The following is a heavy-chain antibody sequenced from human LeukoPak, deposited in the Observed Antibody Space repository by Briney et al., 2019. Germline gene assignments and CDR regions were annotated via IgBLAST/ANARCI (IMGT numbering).Heavy chain of an antibody. V-gene: IGHV4-4*02. Sequence: SGTLSLTCAVSGGSISSSNWWSWVRQPPGKGLEWIGEIYHSGRTNYNPSLKSRVTISVDKSKDQFSLKRSSVTAADTAVYYWARVWELLREYYFDYWGQGTLVTVSS. CDR2: IYHSGRT. CDR3: ARVWELLREYYFDY. D-gene: IGHD1-26*01. J-gene: IGHJ4*02. CDR1: GGSISSSNW.